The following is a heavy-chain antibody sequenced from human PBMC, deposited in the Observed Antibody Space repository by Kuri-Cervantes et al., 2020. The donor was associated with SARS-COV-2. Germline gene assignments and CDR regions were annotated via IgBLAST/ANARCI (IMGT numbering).Heavy chain of an antibody. CDR3: ARDELELHDDAFDI. J-gene: IGHJ3*02. Sequence: GGSLRLSCAASGFTLSNYWMSWVRQAPGKGLEWVANIKQDGSERYYVDSVKGRFTISRDNAKNSLYLQMNSLRAEDSAVYYCARDELELHDDAFDIWGQGTMVTVSS. CDR2: IKQDGSER. V-gene: IGHV3-7*05. D-gene: IGHD1-7*01. CDR1: GFTLSNYW.